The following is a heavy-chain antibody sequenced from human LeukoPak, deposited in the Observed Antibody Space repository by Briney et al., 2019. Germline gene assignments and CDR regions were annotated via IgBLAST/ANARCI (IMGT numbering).Heavy chain of an antibody. V-gene: IGHV3-7*03. D-gene: IGHD6-13*01. CDR3: ARSLPYGTTWYGRSDF. J-gene: IGHJ4*02. CDR2: IRQDGDTK. CDR1: GFTFSNYA. Sequence: GGSLRLSCAASGFTFSNYAMSWVRQAPGKGLEWVANIRQDGDTKYYVDSVKGRFTISRDNAMNSLYLQMNSLRAEDTAIYCARSLPYGTTWYGRSDFWGQGTLVTVSS.